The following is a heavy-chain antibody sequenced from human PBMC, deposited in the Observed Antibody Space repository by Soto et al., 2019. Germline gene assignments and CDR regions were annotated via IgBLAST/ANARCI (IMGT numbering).Heavy chain of an antibody. D-gene: IGHD1-26*01. Sequence: GGSLRLSCAASGFTFSSYAMSWIRQAPGKGLEWLSYITRTSTYTKYADSVEGRFTISRDNAKNSLYLQMDNLRAEDTAVYYCARDGGNGGRYDYWGQGTVVTVSS. J-gene: IGHJ4*02. CDR3: ARDGGNGGRYDY. CDR1: GFTFSSYA. V-gene: IGHV3-11*06. CDR2: ITRTSTYT.